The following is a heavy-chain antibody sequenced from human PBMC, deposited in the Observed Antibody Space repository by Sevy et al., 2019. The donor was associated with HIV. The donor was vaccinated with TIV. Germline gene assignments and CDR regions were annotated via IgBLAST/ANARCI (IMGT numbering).Heavy chain of an antibody. Sequence: GGSLRLSCVASGFTFGDYSMKWVRQAPGKGLEWVSSISSSSTYIYHADSVRGRFTISRDNAKNSLYLQMDSLRAEDTAVYYCARDYGSGEGYWGQGTLVTVSS. D-gene: IGHD3-10*01. CDR1: GFTFGDYS. CDR3: ARDYGSGEGY. V-gene: IGHV3-21*01. CDR2: ISSSSTYI. J-gene: IGHJ4*02.